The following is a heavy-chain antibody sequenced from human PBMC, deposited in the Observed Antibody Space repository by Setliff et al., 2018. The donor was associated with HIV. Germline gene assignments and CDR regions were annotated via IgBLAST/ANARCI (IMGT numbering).Heavy chain of an antibody. CDR3: ARLSVVTATRIYYFDY. D-gene: IGHD2-21*02. Sequence: GESLKISCKGSGYRFTSYWIGWVRQMPGKGLEWMGIIYPGDSDTRYSPSFQGQVTISADQSISTAYLQWSSLKASDTAMYYCARLSVVTATRIYYFDYWGQGTLVTVSS. V-gene: IGHV5-51*01. CDR2: IYPGDSDT. J-gene: IGHJ4*02. CDR1: GYRFTSYW.